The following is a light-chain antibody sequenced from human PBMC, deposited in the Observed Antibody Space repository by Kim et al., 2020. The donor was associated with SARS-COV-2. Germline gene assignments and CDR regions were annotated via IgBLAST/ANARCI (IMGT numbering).Light chain of an antibody. CDR1: KLGDKY. J-gene: IGLJ2*01. CDR3: QAWDSSSVV. V-gene: IGLV3-1*01. Sequence: VSPGQTASITCSGDKLGDKYACWYQQKPGQSPVLVIYQDSKRPSGIPERFSGSNSGNTATLTISGTQTMDEADYYCQAWDSSSVVFGGGTQLTVL. CDR2: QDS.